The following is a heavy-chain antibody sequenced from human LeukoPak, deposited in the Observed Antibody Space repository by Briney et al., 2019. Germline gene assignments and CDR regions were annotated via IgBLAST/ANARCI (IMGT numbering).Heavy chain of an antibody. CDR1: GYTFTSYD. J-gene: IGHJ3*02. CDR2: MNPNSGNT. V-gene: IGHV1-8*01. D-gene: IGHD6-19*01. Sequence: ASVKVSCKASGYTFTSYDINWVRQATGQGLAWMGWMNPNSGNTGYAQKFQGRVTMTRNTSISTAYMELSSLRSEDTAVYYCASRVHSSGWVDHDAFDIWGQGTMVTVSS. CDR3: ASRVHSSGWVDHDAFDI.